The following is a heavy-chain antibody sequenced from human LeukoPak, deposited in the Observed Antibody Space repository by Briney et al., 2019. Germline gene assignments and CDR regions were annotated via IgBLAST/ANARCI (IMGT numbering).Heavy chain of an antibody. Sequence: GGSLRLSCAASGFTFSSYAMSWVRPAPGKGLEWVSAIIGSGGSTYYADSVKGRFTISRDNSKKTLYLQMNSLRAEDTAVYYCAKGGRGYSYGSVLDAFDIWGQGTMVTVSS. CDR2: IIGSGGST. CDR3: AKGGRGYSYGSVLDAFDI. D-gene: IGHD5-18*01. CDR1: GFTFSSYA. J-gene: IGHJ3*02. V-gene: IGHV3-23*01.